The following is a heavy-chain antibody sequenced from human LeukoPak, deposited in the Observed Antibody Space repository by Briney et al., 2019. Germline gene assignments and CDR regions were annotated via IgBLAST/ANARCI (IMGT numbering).Heavy chain of an antibody. D-gene: IGHD5-12*01. CDR3: ARARRGYSGYDFDAFDI. Sequence: PGGSLRLSCAASGFTVSSNYMSWVRQAPGKGLEWVSVLYSGGSTYYADSVKGRFTISRDNSKNTLYLQMNSLRAEDTAVYYCARARRGYSGYDFDAFDIWGQGTMVTVSS. CDR2: LYSGGST. CDR1: GFTVSSNY. J-gene: IGHJ3*02. V-gene: IGHV3-66*01.